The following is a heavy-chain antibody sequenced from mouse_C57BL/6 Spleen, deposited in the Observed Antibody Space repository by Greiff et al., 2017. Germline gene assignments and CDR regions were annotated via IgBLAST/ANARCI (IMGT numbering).Heavy chain of an antibody. CDR1: GYTFTSYW. CDR2: IYPGSGST. J-gene: IGHJ4*01. V-gene: IGHV1-55*01. D-gene: IGHD2-2*01. Sequence: VQLQQPGAELVKPGASVKMSCTASGYTFTSYWLTWVKQRPGQGLAWIGDIYPGSGSTNYNEKFKSKATLTVDTSSSTAYMQLSSLTSEDSAVYYCARDGYGAMDYWGQGTSVTVSS. CDR3: ARDGYGAMDY.